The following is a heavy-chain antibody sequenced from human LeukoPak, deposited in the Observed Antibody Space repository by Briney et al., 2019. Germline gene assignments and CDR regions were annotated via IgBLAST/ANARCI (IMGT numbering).Heavy chain of an antibody. CDR3: ARVGKGRWLQNH. D-gene: IGHD5-24*01. J-gene: IGHJ4*02. V-gene: IGHV1-2*02. Sequence: ASVKVSCKASGYTFTGYYMHWVRQAPGQGLEWMGWINPNRGGTNYAQKFQGRVTMTRDTSISTAYMELSRLRSDDTAVYYCARVGKGRWLQNHWGQGTLVTVSS. CDR2: INPNRGGT. CDR1: GYTFTGYY.